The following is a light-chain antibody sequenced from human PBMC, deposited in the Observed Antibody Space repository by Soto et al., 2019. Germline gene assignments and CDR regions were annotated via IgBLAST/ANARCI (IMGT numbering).Light chain of an antibody. V-gene: IGLV2-14*01. CDR2: EVS. CDR1: SSDVGGYNY. Sequence: SVLTQPASVNGSPGQSIAISCTRTSSDVGGYNYVSWYQQHPGKAPKLMIHEVSNRPSGISDRFSGSKSGNTASLTISGLQADDEADYYCSSHTSYSTRVFGTGTKVTVL. CDR3: SSHTSYSTRV. J-gene: IGLJ1*01.